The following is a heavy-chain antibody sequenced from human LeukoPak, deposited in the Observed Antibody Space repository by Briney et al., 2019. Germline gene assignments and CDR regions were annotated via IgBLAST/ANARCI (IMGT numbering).Heavy chain of an antibody. CDR2: IYYSGST. V-gene: IGHV4-59*01. D-gene: IGHD2-15*01. Sequence: SETLSLTCTVSGGSISSYYWSWIRQPPGKGLEWIGYIYYSGSTNYNPSLKSRVTISVDTSKNQFSLKLSSVTAADTAVYYCARDCDCSGGSCYFDYWGQGTLVTVSS. J-gene: IGHJ4*02. CDR3: ARDCDCSGGSCYFDY. CDR1: GGSISSYY.